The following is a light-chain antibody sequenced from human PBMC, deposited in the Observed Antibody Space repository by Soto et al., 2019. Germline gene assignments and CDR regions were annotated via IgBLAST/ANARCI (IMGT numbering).Light chain of an antibody. V-gene: IGKV2-28*01. J-gene: IGKJ4*01. Sequence: DIVMTQSPLSLPVTPGEPASISCRSSQSLLHSNGYNYLDWYLQKPGQSPQLLIYLGSNRASGVPDRFSGSGSGTDFTLAISRVEAEDVGVYYCMQALQTPVTFGGGTKVDIK. CDR3: MQALQTPVT. CDR2: LGS. CDR1: QSLLHSNGYNY.